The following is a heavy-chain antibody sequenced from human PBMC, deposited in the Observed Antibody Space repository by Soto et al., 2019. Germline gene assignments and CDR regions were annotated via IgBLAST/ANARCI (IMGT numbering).Heavy chain of an antibody. V-gene: IGHV4-61*01. J-gene: IGHJ4*02. CDR2: IYNNETF. D-gene: IGHD6-19*01. Sequence: NPSETLSLTCSVSGASVSSGSFYWSWIRQPPGKGLEWIGFIYNNETFNYNPSLKSRVTLSVDTSKHQFSLKLSSVTAADTAVYYCARVPLRYSSSHNFDSWGQGALVTVS. CDR3: ARVPLRYSSSHNFDS. CDR1: GASVSSGSFY.